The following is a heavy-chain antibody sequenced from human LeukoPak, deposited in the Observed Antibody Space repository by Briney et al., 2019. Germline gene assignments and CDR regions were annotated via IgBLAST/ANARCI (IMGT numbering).Heavy chain of an antibody. J-gene: IGHJ4*02. V-gene: IGHV3-9*03. CDR2: ISWNSGSI. Sequence: GGSLRLSCAASGFTFDDYAMHWVRQAPGKGLEWVSGISWNSGSIGYADSVKGRFTISRDNAKNSLYLQMNGLRAEDMALYYCAKDMSRGGFDYWGQGTLVTVSS. CDR1: GFTFDDYA. D-gene: IGHD3-16*01. CDR3: AKDMSRGGFDY.